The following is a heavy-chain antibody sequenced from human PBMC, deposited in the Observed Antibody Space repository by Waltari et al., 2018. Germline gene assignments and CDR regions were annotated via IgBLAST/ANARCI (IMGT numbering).Heavy chain of an antibody. Sequence: EVQLVESGGGLVKPGGSLRLSCAASGFTFSNAWMSWVRQAPGKGLEWVGRIKSKTNGGTTDYASPVKDIFTISRYDAKNTLYLQMNSLKTEDTAVYYCSTGGLGKWGQGTLVTVSS. CDR3: STGGLGK. J-gene: IGHJ4*02. V-gene: IGHV3-15*01. CDR1: GFTFSNAW. CDR2: IKSKTNGGTT.